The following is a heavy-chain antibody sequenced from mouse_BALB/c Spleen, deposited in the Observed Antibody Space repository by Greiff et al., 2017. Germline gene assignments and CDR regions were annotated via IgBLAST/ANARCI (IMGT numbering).Heavy chain of an antibody. CDR3: ARSGGNYDYAMDY. J-gene: IGHJ4*01. CDR2: IYPGDGDT. Sequence: QVQLQQSGAELVRPGSSVKISCKASGYAFSRYWMNWVKQRPGQGLEWIGQIYPGDGDTNYNGKFKGKATLTADKSSSTAYMQLSSLTSEDSAVYFCARSGGNYDYAMDYWGQGTSVTVSS. D-gene: IGHD2-1*01. CDR1: GYAFSRYW. V-gene: IGHV1-80*01.